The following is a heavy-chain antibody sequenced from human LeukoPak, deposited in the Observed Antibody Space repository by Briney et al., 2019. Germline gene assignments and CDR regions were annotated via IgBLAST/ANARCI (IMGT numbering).Heavy chain of an antibody. J-gene: IGHJ4*02. CDR3: ARTVRLGSVGDYGVFDY. Sequence: SQTLSLTCAVSGGSISSGGYSWSWIRQPPGKGLEWIGYIYHSGSTYYNPSLKSRVTISVDTSKNQFSLKLSSVTAADTAVYYCARTVRLGSVGDYGVFDYWGQGTLVTVSS. CDR1: GGSISSGGYS. D-gene: IGHD4-17*01. CDR2: IYHSGST. V-gene: IGHV4-30-2*02.